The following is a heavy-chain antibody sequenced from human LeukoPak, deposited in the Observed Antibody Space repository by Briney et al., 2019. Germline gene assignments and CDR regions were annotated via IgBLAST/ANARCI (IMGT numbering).Heavy chain of an antibody. J-gene: IGHJ4*02. CDR1: GYTFIGYY. Sequence: ASVNVSCKSSGYTFIGYYMHGVRPAPGQGVEGMGWINLNNGDTTFAQKFQGRVAMTRYTSMNTVYTELSSLRSDDTAVYYCARRGYEFSDLDNWGQGTLVTVSS. CDR2: INLNNGDT. D-gene: IGHD3/OR15-3a*01. V-gene: IGHV1-2*02. CDR3: ARRGYEFSDLDN.